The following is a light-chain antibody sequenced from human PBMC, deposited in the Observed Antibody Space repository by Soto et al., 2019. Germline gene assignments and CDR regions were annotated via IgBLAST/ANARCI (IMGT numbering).Light chain of an antibody. CDR2: EAS. J-gene: IGKJ1*01. V-gene: IGKV1-5*01. CDR1: QSVSRW. CDR3: QRFCSKVWT. Sequence: DIQMTQSPSTLSASVGDTVTITCRASQSVSRWLNWYQQKPGKAPRLLIYEASNLESGVPMRFSGSESGTELVLTITSLQPADSATYDCQRFCSKVWTFGQGSRVEI.